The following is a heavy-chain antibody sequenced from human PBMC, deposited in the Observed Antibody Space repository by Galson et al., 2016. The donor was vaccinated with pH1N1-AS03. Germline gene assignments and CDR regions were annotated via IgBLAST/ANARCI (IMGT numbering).Heavy chain of an antibody. CDR3: VRESEISGVVFFNY. CDR2: ISAYYGDT. V-gene: IGHV1-18*01. J-gene: IGHJ4*02. D-gene: IGHD3-3*01. CDR1: GYTFTTYG. Sequence: SVKVSCKASGYTFTTYGISWVRQAPGQGLEWMGWISAYYGDTHFAHKFQERVTLTRDTSTATAYMELRNLRSDDTAVYYCVRESEISGVVFFNYWGQGTIVPVSS.